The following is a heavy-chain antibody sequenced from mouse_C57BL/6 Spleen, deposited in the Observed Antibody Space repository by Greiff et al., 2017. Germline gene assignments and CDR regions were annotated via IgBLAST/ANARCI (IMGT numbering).Heavy chain of an antibody. J-gene: IGHJ1*03. V-gene: IGHV1-55*01. CDR1: GYTFTSYW. D-gene: IGHD1-1*01. CDR3: ARQGYGSPNWYFDV. Sequence: VQLQQPGAELVKPGASVKMSCKASGYTFTSYWITWVKQRPGQGLEWIGDIYPGSGSTNYNEKFKSKATLTVDTSSSTAYMQLSSLTSEDSAVYYCARQGYGSPNWYFDVWGTGTTVTGSS. CDR2: IYPGSGST.